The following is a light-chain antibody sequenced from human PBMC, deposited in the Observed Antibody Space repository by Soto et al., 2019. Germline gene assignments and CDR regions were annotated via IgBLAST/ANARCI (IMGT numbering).Light chain of an antibody. CDR3: QQYGSSPRT. CDR1: QSVSSK. CDR2: DAS. V-gene: IGKV3-20*01. J-gene: IGKJ1*01. Sequence: EIVLTQSPATLSLSPGERATLSSRASQSVSSKLAWYQQKPGQAPRLLIYDASKRATGIPARFSGSGSGTDFTLTISRLEPEDFAVYYCQQYGSSPRTFGQGTKVDIK.